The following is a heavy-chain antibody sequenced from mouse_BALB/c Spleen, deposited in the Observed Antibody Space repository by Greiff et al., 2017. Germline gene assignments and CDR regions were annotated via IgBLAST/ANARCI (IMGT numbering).Heavy chain of an antibody. CDR1: GFSLTSYG. CDR2: IWAGGST. D-gene: IGHD2-1*01. V-gene: IGHV2-9*02. CDR3: ARDGNSWFAY. J-gene: IGHJ3*01. Sequence: QVHVKQSGPGLVAPSQSLSITCTVSGFSLTSYGVHWVRQPPGKGLEWLGVIWAGGSTNYNSALMSRLSISKDNSKSQVFLKMNSLQTDDTAMYYCARDGNSWFAYWGQGTLVTVSA.